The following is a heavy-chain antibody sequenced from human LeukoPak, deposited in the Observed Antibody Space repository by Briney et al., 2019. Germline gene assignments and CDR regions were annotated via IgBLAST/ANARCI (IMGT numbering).Heavy chain of an antibody. V-gene: IGHV3-23*01. CDR1: GFTFSSYA. CDR2: ISDSGNT. Sequence: GGPLRLSCAASGFTFSSYAMNWVRQAPGKGLEWVSAISDSGNTYYADSVRGRFTISRDNSKNILYLQMNSLRAEDTAVYYCAKSKLRFLEWYPPVDVWGQGTTVTVSS. J-gene: IGHJ6*02. CDR3: AKSKLRFLEWYPPVDV. D-gene: IGHD3-3*01.